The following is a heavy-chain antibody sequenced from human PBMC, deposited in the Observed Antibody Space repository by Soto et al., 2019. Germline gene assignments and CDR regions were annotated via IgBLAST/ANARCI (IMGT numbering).Heavy chain of an antibody. D-gene: IGHD3-9*01. CDR1: GGSIGSGGYY. CDR3: ARESGYYNRNYYYYGMDV. V-gene: IGHV4-31*03. CDR2: IYYSGST. Sequence: LSLTCTVSGGSIGSGGYYWSWIRQHPGKGLEWIGYIYYSGSTYYNPSLKSRATISVDTSKNQFSLKLSSVTAADTAVYYCARESGYYNRNYYYYGMDVWGQGTTVTVSS. J-gene: IGHJ6*02.